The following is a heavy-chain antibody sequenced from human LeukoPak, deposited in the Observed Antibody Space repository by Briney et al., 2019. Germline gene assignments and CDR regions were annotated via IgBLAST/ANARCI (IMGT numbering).Heavy chain of an antibody. J-gene: IGHJ6*02. Sequence: GASVKVSCKASGYTFTSYAMHWVRQAPGQRLEWMGWINAGNGNTKYSQKFQGRVTITRDTSASTAYMELSSLRSEDTAVYYCARCLSLSYYYYGMDVWGQGTTVTVSS. CDR3: ARCLSLSYYYYGMDV. D-gene: IGHD3-16*01. V-gene: IGHV1-3*01. CDR2: INAGNGNT. CDR1: GYTFTSYA.